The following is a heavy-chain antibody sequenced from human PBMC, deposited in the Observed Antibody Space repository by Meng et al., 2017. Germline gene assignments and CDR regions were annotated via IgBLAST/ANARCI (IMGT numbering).Heavy chain of an antibody. J-gene: IGHJ6*02. D-gene: IGHD2-2*01. V-gene: IGHV3-21*01. CDR1: GFTFSSYS. CDR3: ARDIVVVPAAIGCYYGMDV. Sequence: GESLKISCAASGFTFSSYSMNWVRQAPGKGLKWVSSISSSSSYIYYADSVKGRFTISRDNAKNLLYLQMNSLRAEDTAVYYCARDIVVVPAAIGCYYGMDVWGQGTTVTVSS. CDR2: ISSSSSYI.